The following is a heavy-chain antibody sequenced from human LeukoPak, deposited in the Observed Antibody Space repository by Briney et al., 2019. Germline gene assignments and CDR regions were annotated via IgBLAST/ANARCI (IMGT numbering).Heavy chain of an antibody. CDR2: IYTSGST. CDR3: ARERYSSSSFDP. V-gene: IGHV4-4*07. D-gene: IGHD6-13*01. J-gene: IGHJ5*02. CDR1: GASMSSYY. Sequence: SETLSLTCTVSGASMSSYYWSWIRQPAGKGLEWIGRIYTSGSTNYNPSLKSRVTMSVDTSNNQFSLKLSSVTAADTAVYFCARERYSSSSFDPWGQGTLVTVSS.